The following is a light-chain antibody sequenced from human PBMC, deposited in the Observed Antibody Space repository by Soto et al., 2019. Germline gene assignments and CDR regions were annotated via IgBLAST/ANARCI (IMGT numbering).Light chain of an antibody. V-gene: IGKV1-33*01. CDR2: DAS. J-gene: IGKJ2*01. CDR3: QQYDNFPYT. CDR1: QDIANY. Sequence: DIQMTQSPSSLSAFVGDRVTITCQASQDIANYLNWYQQKPGKAPKLLIYDASTLQTGVPSRFSGRVSGTDFTFTISSLQPEDIATYYCQQYDNFPYTFGQGTKVEIK.